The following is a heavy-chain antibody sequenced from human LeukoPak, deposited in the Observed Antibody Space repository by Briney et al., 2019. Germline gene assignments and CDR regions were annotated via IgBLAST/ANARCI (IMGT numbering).Heavy chain of an antibody. CDR3: ARASWDIGGYNWFDP. CDR2: TYYRSKWYN. D-gene: IGHD2-15*01. V-gene: IGHV6-1*01. J-gene: IGHJ5*02. CDR1: AVSVSSNSAA. Sequence: SQTLSLTFAMSAVSVSSNSAALNWIRQSPSRGLEWLGRTYYRSKWYNDYAVSVKSRITINPDTSKNQFSLQLNPVTPEDTAVYYCARASWDIGGYNWFDPCSQGTLVTVSS.